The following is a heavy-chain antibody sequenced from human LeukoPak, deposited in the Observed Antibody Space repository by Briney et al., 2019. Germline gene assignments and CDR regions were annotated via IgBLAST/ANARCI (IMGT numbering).Heavy chain of an antibody. CDR3: ARGIEDTAMVTMAFDI. V-gene: IGHV1-69*05. Sequence: SVKVSCKASGGTFSSYAISWVRQAPGQGLEWMGRIIPIFGTANYAQKFQGRVTITTGESTSTAYMELSSLRSEDTAVYYCARGIEDTAMVTMAFDIWGQGTMVTVSS. CDR1: GGTFSSYA. J-gene: IGHJ3*02. CDR2: IIPIFGTA. D-gene: IGHD5-18*01.